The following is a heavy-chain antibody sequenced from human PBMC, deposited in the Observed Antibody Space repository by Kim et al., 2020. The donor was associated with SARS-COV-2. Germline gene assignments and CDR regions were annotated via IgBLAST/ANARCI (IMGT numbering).Heavy chain of an antibody. V-gene: IGHV3-74*01. CDR3: ARGHLGELSSNDY. D-gene: IGHD3-16*02. J-gene: IGHJ4*02. Sequence: ADSVKGRFTISRDNAKTTLYLQMNSLRAEDTAVYYCARGHLGELSSNDYWGQGTLVTVSS.